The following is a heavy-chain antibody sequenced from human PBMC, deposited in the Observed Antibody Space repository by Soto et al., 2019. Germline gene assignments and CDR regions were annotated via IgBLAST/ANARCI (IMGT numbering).Heavy chain of an antibody. J-gene: IGHJ4*02. CDR3: ANSVAVAGIDY. Sequence: SVKVSCEASGGTFSSYAISWVRQAPGQGLEWMGGIIPIFGTANYAQKFQGRVTITADESTSTAYMELSSLRSEDTAVYYCANSVAVAGIDYWGQGTLVTVSS. CDR2: IIPIFGTA. V-gene: IGHV1-69*13. D-gene: IGHD6-19*01. CDR1: GGTFSSYA.